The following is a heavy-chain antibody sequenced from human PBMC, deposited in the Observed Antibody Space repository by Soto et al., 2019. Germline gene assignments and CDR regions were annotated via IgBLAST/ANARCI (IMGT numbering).Heavy chain of an antibody. CDR1: GGTFSSYA. CDR2: IIPIFGTA. D-gene: IGHD6-19*01. Sequence: QVQLVQSGAEVKKPGSSVKVSCKASGGTFSSYAISWVRQAPGQGLEWMGGIIPIFGTANYAQKFQGRVTITADESTSTAYMDLSSLRSEDTAEYYCARHGAGTSWFDPWGQGTLVTVSS. CDR3: ARHGAGTSWFDP. J-gene: IGHJ5*02. V-gene: IGHV1-69*01.